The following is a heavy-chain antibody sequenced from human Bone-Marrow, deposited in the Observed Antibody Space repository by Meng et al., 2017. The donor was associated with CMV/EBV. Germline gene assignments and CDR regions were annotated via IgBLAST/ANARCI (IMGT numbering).Heavy chain of an antibody. CDR3: ARDSYYQDAFDI. V-gene: IGHV3-74*01. D-gene: IGHD2-21*01. CDR2: IDNDGRSP. Sequence: GGSLRLSCAASGFTFGFYWMHWVRQAPGKGLVWVARIDNDGRSPNYADFVKGRCTISRDNAKNKLYLQIHSLSAEDTAEYYCARDSYYQDAFDIWGQGTLVTVSS. J-gene: IGHJ3*02. CDR1: GFTFGFYW.